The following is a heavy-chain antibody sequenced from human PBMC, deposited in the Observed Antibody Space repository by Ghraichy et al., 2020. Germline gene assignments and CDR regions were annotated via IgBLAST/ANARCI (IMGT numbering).Heavy chain of an antibody. Sequence: GSLRLSCAASGVTFSRHWMSWVRQAPGMGLEWVASIKSDGSDVFYVDSVRGRFTITRDNAKNSVSLEMNSLRVEDTAIYYCARDPYGDYKYGGTDYWGQGTLVSVSS. V-gene: IGHV3-7*01. J-gene: IGHJ4*02. CDR2: IKSDGSDV. CDR1: GVTFSRHW. CDR3: ARDPYGDYKYGGTDY. D-gene: IGHD4-17*01.